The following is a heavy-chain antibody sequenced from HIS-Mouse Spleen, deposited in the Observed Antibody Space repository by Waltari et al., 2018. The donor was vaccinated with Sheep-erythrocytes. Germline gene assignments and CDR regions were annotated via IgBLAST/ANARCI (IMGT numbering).Heavy chain of an antibody. CDR3: ARVAAVTTYYFDY. CDR2: ISSSSSYI. D-gene: IGHD4-17*01. J-gene: IGHJ4*02. V-gene: IGHV3-21*01. Sequence: EVQLVESGGGLVQPGRSLRLSCAASGFTFSSYSMNWVRQAPGKGLEWVSSISSSSSYIYYADSVKGRFTISRDNAKNSLYLQMNSLRAEDTAVYYCARVAAVTTYYFDYWGQGTLVTVSS. CDR1: GFTFSSYS.